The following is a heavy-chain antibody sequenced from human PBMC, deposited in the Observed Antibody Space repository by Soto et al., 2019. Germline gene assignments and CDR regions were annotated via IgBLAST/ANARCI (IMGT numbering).Heavy chain of an antibody. V-gene: IGHV3-21*01. J-gene: IGHJ6*02. Sequence: GGSLRLSCAASGFTFSSNSMNWVRQAPGKGLEWVSSISSSSSYIYYADSVKGRFTISRDNAKNSLYLQMNSLRAEDTAVYYCARDYPAAIAYYSYGMAVWGQGTTVTVS. CDR1: GFTFSSNS. D-gene: IGHD2-2*01. CDR2: ISSSSSYI. CDR3: ARDYPAAIAYYSYGMAV.